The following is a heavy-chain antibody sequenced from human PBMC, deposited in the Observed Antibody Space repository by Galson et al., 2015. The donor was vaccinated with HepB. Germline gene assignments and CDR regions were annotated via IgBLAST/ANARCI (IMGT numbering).Heavy chain of an antibody. CDR2: IDPSDSNT. CDR3: ARRSTGWYGGGYFDY. CDR1: GYRFTSYW. D-gene: IGHD6-19*01. J-gene: IGHJ4*02. V-gene: IGHV5-10-1*01. Sequence: QSGAEVKKPGESLRISCKGSGYRFTSYWIVWVRQMPGKGLEYMGRIDPSDSNTNYGPSSQGHVSISADKSSSTAYLQWSSLKASDTAIYICARRSTGWYGGGYFDYWGQGTLVTVSS.